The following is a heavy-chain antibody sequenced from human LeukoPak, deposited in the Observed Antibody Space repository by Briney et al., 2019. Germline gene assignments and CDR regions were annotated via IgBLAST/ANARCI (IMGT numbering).Heavy chain of an antibody. CDR2: INPNSGDT. D-gene: IGHD5-12*01. J-gene: IGHJ5*02. V-gene: IGHV1-2*04. CDR3: ARAATITARWFDP. Sequence: ASVKVSCKASGYTFTGYYMHWVRQAPGQGLEWMGWINPNSGDTNYSQKFQGWVTMTRDTSISTAYMELSRLRSDDTAVYYCARAATITARWFDPWGQGTLVTVSS. CDR1: GYTFTGYY.